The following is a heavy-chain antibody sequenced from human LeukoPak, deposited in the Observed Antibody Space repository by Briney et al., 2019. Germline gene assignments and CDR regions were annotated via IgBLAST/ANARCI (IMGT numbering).Heavy chain of an antibody. CDR2: ISYDGRNK. D-gene: IGHD4-23*01. V-gene: IGHV3-30*18. J-gene: IGHJ4*02. CDR3: AKEVHYGGPFDY. Sequence: GGSLRLSCAASGFTFSSYGMHWVRQAPGKGLEWVAVISYDGRNKYYADPVKGRFTISRDNSKNTLYLQMNSLRAEDTAMYYCAKEVHYGGPFDYWGQGTLVTVSS. CDR1: GFTFSSYG.